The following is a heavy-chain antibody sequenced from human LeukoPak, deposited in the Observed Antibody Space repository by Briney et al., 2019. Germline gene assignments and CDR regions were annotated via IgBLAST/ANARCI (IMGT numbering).Heavy chain of an antibody. CDR1: GFTVSSNY. CDR2: IYSGGST. D-gene: IGHD2-21*02. CDR3: AKDRLLNCRGDCYIFDY. V-gene: IGHV3-53*01. Sequence: GGSLRLSCAASGFTVSSNYMSWVRQAPGKGLEWVSVIYSGGSTYYADSVKGRFSISRDNSKNTLYLQVNGLRTEDTAVYYCAKDRLLNCRGDCYIFDYWGQGTVVTVSS. J-gene: IGHJ4*02.